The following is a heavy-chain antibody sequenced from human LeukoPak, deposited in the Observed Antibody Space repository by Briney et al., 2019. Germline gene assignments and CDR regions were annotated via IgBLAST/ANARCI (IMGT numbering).Heavy chain of an antibody. CDR2: INWNGGST. D-gene: IGHD3-3*01. J-gene: IGHJ5*02. CDR1: GFNFEIYG. Sequence: GGSLRLSCAASGFNFEIYGMSWVRQAPGKGLEWVSSINWNGGSTNYADSVKGRFTISRDNATNSVYLQMNSLRAEDTVFYHCARDQIRDFGRTGWFDPWGQGTLVTVSS. V-gene: IGHV3-20*01. CDR3: ARDQIRDFGRTGWFDP.